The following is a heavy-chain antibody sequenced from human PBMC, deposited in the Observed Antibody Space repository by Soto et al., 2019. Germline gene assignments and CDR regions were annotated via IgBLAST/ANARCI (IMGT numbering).Heavy chain of an antibody. J-gene: IGHJ6*03. Sequence: QVQLQQWGAGLLKPSETLSLTCAVYGGSFSGYYWSWIRQPPGKGLEWIGEINHSGSTNYNPSLMSRVTISVDTSKNKCSLKLSSVTAADTAVYYCARGITYDFWSGYSSYYYYYYMDVWGKGTTVTVSS. V-gene: IGHV4-34*01. CDR3: ARGITYDFWSGYSSYYYYYYMDV. CDR2: INHSGST. D-gene: IGHD3-3*01. CDR1: GGSFSGYY.